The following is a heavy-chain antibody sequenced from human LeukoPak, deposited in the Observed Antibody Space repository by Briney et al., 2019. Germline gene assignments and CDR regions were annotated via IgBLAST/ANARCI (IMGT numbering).Heavy chain of an antibody. CDR2: AYYSGGT. CDR1: GGSISSNNCY. J-gene: IGHJ4*02. D-gene: IGHD4-17*01. Sequence: SETLSLTCTVSGGSISSNNCYWAWIRQTPGTGLEWIGSAYYSGGTYYNPSLESRLTISVDTSKNQFSLKVSSVTAADTAVYYCTRRPLMTLTTSGYFDYWGQGTLVTVSS. CDR3: TRRPLMTLTTSGYFDY. V-gene: IGHV4-39*01.